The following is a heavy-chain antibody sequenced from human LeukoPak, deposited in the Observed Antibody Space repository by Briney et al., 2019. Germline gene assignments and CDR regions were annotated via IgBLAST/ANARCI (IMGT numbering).Heavy chain of an antibody. CDR1: GGSISSYY. V-gene: IGHV4-4*07. J-gene: IGHJ4*02. Sequence: SETLSLTCTVSGGSISSYYWSWIRQPAGKGLEWIGRISTSGGTNYNPSLKSRVTMSVDTSKTQFPLRLSSVTAADTAVYYCASGGAISYSFDYWGQGTLVTVSS. CDR2: ISTSGGT. CDR3: ASGGAISYSFDY. D-gene: IGHD4/OR15-4a*01.